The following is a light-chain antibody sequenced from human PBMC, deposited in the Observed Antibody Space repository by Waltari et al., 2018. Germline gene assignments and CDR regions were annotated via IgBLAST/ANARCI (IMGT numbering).Light chain of an antibody. CDR2: DTS. J-gene: IGKJ4*01. CDR1: QSVSTY. Sequence: EIVLTQSPANLSLSPGERATLSCRASQSVSTYFAWYQQKSGLPPRLLIYDTSNRATDIPARFSGSGSGTDFTLTISSLEPEDFAVYYCQQRYDWPLTFVGGTKMEIK. CDR3: QQRYDWPLT. V-gene: IGKV3-11*01.